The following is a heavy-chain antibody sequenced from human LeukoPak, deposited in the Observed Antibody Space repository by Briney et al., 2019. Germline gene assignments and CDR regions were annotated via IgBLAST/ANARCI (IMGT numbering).Heavy chain of an antibody. V-gene: IGHV6-1*01. CDR1: GDSVSSNIAA. J-gene: IGHJ5*02. CDR2: TYYRSKWYS. Sequence: SQTLSLTCTISGDSVSSNIAAWNWIRQSPSRGLEWLGRTYYRSKWYSDYAASVRGRITISPDTSKNQFSLQLNSMTPDDTAVYYRAREKADINVIAASGFWFDPWGQGTLVTVSS. D-gene: IGHD2-15*01. CDR3: AREKADINVIAASGFWFDP.